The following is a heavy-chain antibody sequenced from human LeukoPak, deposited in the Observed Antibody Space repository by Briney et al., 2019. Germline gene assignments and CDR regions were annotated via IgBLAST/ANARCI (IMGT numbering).Heavy chain of an antibody. Sequence: AAGSLRLSCAASGFTFSDHYMDWVRQAPGKGLEWVGRTRNKANSYTTEYAASVKGRFTISRDDSKNSLYLQMNSLKTEDTAVYYCAREGGKQWLARGNYYYYGMDVWGQGTTVTVSS. CDR3: AREGGKQWLARGNYYYYGMDV. CDR2: TRNKANSYTT. CDR1: GFTFSDHY. V-gene: IGHV3-72*01. J-gene: IGHJ6*02. D-gene: IGHD6-19*01.